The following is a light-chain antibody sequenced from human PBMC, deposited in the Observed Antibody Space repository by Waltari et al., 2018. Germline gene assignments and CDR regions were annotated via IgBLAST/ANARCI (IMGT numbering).Light chain of an antibody. J-gene: IGKJ1*01. CDR1: QSVLYSSNNRNY. V-gene: IGKV4-1*01. Sequence: DIVMTQSPDSLAVSLGGRATINCRSSQSVLYSSNNRNYLAWYQEKPGQPPKLLIYWASTRDSGVPDRFSGSGSGTDFTLTISSLQAEDVAVYYCQQYYSTPRTFGQGTKVEIK. CDR2: WAS. CDR3: QQYYSTPRT.